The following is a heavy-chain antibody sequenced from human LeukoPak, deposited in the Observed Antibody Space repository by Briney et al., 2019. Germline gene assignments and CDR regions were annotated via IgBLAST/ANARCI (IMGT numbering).Heavy chain of an antibody. CDR2: INHSGST. Sequence: SETLSLTCAVSGGSLSDSYWSWLRQPPGKGLEWIGEINHSGSTNYNPSLKSRVTISVDTSKNQFSLKLSSVTAADTAVYYCARCRVYATEYDYWGQGTLVTVSS. V-gene: IGHV4-34*01. CDR1: GGSLSDSY. J-gene: IGHJ4*02. CDR3: ARCRVYATEYDY. D-gene: IGHD2-8*01.